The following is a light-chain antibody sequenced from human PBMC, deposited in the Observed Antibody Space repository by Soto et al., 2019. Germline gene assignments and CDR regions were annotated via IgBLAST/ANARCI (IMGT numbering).Light chain of an antibody. CDR3: TSYTSSGTWV. V-gene: IGLV2-14*01. CDR2: EVS. J-gene: IGLJ3*02. Sequence: QSVLTQPASVSGSLGQSITISCTGTSSDVGGYNSVSWYQQHPGKAPKLMIYEVSNRPSGVSNRFSASKSGNTASLTISGLQTEDETDYYCTSYTSSGTWVFGGGTKVTAL. CDR1: SSDVGGYNS.